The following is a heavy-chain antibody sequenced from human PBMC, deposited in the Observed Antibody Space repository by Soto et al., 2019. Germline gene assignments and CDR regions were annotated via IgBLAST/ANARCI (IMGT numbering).Heavy chain of an antibody. V-gene: IGHV1-46*01. J-gene: IGHJ6*02. Sequence: GASVQVSCKASGYTFTSYYMHWVRQAPGQGLEWMGIINPSGGSTSYAQKFQGRVTMTRDTSTSTVYMELSSLRSEDTAVYYCARDIVVVPAATEYYYYGMDVWGQGTTVTVSS. CDR1: GYTFTSYY. D-gene: IGHD2-2*01. CDR2: INPSGGST. CDR3: ARDIVVVPAATEYYYYGMDV.